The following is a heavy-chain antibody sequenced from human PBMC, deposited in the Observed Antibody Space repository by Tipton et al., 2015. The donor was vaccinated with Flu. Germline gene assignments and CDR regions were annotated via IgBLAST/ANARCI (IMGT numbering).Heavy chain of an antibody. CDR1: GGSISSGSYY. J-gene: IGHJ3*02. D-gene: IGHD1-26*01. V-gene: IGHV4-61*02. CDR2: IYTSGST. CDR3: ASPLLGRGAGYDAFDI. Sequence: TLSLTCTVSGGSISSGSYYWSWIRQPAGKGLEWIGRIYTSGSTNYNPSLKSRVTISVDTSKNQFSLKLSSVTAADTAVYYCASPLLGRGAGYDAFDIWGQGTMVTVSS.